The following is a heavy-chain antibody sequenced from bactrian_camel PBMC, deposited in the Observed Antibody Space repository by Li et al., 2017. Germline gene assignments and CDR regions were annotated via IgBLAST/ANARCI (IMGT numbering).Heavy chain of an antibody. CDR2: LNGYGNTI. V-gene: IGHV3S40*01. CDR1: GYTFRNYA. J-gene: IGHJ6*01. D-gene: IGHD3*01. CDR3: ASGHCTGPGCYMLRRGFRY. Sequence: VQLVESGGGLVQPGGSLKLSCTGSGYTFRNYAMMWLRQAPGKGLEWVSGLNGYGNTIYYADSVKGRFTVSRDNVKNTVYLQMNNLKIEDTAVYYCASGHCTGPGCYMLRRGFRYWGQGTQVTVS.